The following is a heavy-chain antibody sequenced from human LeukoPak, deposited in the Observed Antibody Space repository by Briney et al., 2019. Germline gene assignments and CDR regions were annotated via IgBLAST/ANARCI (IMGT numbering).Heavy chain of an antibody. Sequence: GGSLRLSCAASGFTFSSYSMNWVRQAPGKGLDWVSSISSSSSYIYYADSVKGRFTISRDNAKNSLYLQMNSLRAEDTAVYYCARDKTAGLRDYWGQGTLVTVSS. D-gene: IGHD6-13*01. V-gene: IGHV3-21*01. J-gene: IGHJ4*02. CDR3: ARDKTAGLRDY. CDR1: GFTFSSYS. CDR2: ISSSSSYI.